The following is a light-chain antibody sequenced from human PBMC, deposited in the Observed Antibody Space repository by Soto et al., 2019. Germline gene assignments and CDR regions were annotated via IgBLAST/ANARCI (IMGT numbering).Light chain of an antibody. CDR1: SSTIGSNT. CDR3: AAWNDSMNGYV. V-gene: IGLV1-44*01. CDR2: RNN. J-gene: IGLJ1*01. Sequence: QSVLTQPPSTSGPPGQRVTISRAGSSSTIGSNTVNWYHQLPGTAPKLLIYRNNERPSGVPDRFSGSKSGTSASLAISGLQSEDEADYYCAAWNDSMNGYVFGTRTKVTVL.